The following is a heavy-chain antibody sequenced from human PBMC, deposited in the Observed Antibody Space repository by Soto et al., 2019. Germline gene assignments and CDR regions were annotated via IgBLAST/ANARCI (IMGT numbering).Heavy chain of an antibody. D-gene: IGHD3-10*01. Sequence: ASVKVSCKASGYTFTGYYMHWVRQAPGQGLEWMGWINPNSGGTNYAQKFQGWVTMTRDTSISTAYMELSRLRSDDTAVYYCARRRQAGRGLLWFGESPHYYYGMDVWGQGTTVTVSS. CDR3: ARRRQAGRGLLWFGESPHYYYGMDV. CDR1: GYTFTGYY. J-gene: IGHJ6*02. CDR2: INPNSGGT. V-gene: IGHV1-2*04.